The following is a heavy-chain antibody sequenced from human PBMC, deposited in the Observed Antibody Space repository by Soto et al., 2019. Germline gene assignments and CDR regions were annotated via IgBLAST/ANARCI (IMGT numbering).Heavy chain of an antibody. V-gene: IGHV1-69*13. D-gene: IGHD3-22*01. CDR3: AXQYDYDSSGYYYSAFDI. CDR2: IIPIFGTA. CDR1: GGTFSSYA. J-gene: IGHJ3*02. Sequence: ASVKVSCKASGGTFSSYAISWVRQAPGQGLEWMGGIIPIFGTANYAQKFQGRVTITADESTSTAYMELSSLRSEDTAVYYCAXQYDYDSSGYYYSAFDIWGQGTMVTVSS.